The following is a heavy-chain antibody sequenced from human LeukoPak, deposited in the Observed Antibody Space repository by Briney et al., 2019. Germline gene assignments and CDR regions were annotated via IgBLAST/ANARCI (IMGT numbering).Heavy chain of an antibody. J-gene: IGHJ5*02. CDR1: GYTFTSYG. Sequence: ASVKVSCKASGYTFTSYGISWVRQAPGQGLEWMGWISDYNGNTNYAQKLQGRVTMTTDTSTSTAYMELRSLRSDDTAVYYCARDLYRDSLPVSWFDPWGQGTLVTVSS. CDR3: ARDLYRDSLPVSWFDP. CDR2: ISDYNGNT. D-gene: IGHD4-11*01. V-gene: IGHV1-18*01.